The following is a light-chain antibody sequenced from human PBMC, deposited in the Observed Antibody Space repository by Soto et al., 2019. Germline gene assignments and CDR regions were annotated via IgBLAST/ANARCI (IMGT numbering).Light chain of an antibody. Sequence: EIVLTQSPGTLSLSPGDRATLSCRASQSVSSNYLAWYQQKPGQAPRLLIYGASIRATGIPDRFSGSGSGTDFTLTIRRLEPEDFAVYFCHRYGSSPRTFGQGTKVEIK. CDR2: GAS. V-gene: IGKV3-20*01. J-gene: IGKJ1*01. CDR3: HRYGSSPRT. CDR1: QSVSSNY.